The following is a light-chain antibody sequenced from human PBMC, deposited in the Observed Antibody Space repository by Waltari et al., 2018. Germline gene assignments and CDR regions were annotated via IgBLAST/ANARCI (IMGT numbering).Light chain of an antibody. Sequence: QPVLTQPPSVSATPGQRVTISCSGSSSRIGPLSWFQQLPGAAPKLLIFSNNHRPSGVPDRFSGSRSGTSASLAISGLQSADEADYYCASRDDSLNALVMFGGGTKLTVL. V-gene: IGLV1-44*01. CDR1: SSRIGP. CDR3: ASRDDSLNALVM. CDR2: SNN. J-gene: IGLJ3*02.